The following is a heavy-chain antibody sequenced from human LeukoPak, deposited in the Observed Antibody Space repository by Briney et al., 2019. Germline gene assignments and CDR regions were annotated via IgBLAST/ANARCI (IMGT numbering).Heavy chain of an antibody. V-gene: IGHV3-30-3*01. CDR2: ISYDGSNK. CDR1: GFTFSSYA. Sequence: PGGSLRLSCAASGFTFSSYAMHWVRQAPGKGLEWVAVISYDGSNKYYADSVKGRFTISRDNSKNTLYLQMNSLRAEDTAVYYCARDDNYDFWSGYYISYWGQGTLVTVSS. CDR3: ARDDNYDFWSGYYISY. D-gene: IGHD3-3*01. J-gene: IGHJ4*02.